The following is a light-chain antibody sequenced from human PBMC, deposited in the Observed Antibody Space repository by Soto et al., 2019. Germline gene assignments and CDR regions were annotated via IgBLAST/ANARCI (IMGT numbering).Light chain of an antibody. Sequence: QSVLTPPASVSGSPGQSIAISCTGTSSDVGYYNYVSWYQQHPGKAPKVMIYDVNNRPSGVSDRFSGSKSGNTASLTISGLQAEDEADYYCHSYTSSSTYVFGTGTKVTDL. V-gene: IGLV2-14*01. CDR1: SSDVGYYNY. J-gene: IGLJ1*01. CDR3: HSYTSSSTYV. CDR2: DVN.